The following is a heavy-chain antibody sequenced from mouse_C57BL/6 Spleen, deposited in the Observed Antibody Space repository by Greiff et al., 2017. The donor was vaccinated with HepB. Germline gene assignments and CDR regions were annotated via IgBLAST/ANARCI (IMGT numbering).Heavy chain of an antibody. CDR1: GYTFTSYW. V-gene: IGHV1-59*01. Sequence: QVQLKQPGAELVRPGTSVKLSCKASGYTFTSYWMHWVKQRPGQGLEWIGVIDPSDSYTNYNQKFKGKATLTVDTSSSTAYMQLSSLTSEDSAVYYCARSVYGSYAMDYWGQGTSVTVSS. CDR2: IDPSDSYT. D-gene: IGHD1-1*01. CDR3: ARSVYGSYAMDY. J-gene: IGHJ4*01.